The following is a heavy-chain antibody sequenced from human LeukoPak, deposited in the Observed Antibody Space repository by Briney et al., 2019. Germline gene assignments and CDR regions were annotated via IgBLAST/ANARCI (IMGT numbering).Heavy chain of an antibody. D-gene: IGHD2-15*01. Sequence: SVTVSCKASGGTFSSYAISWVRQAPGQGLEWMGRIIPILGIANYAQKFQGRVTITADKSTSTAYMELSSLRSEDTAVYYCAFGGNCSGGSCSYYYGMDVWGQGTTVTVSS. CDR3: AFGGNCSGGSCSYYYGMDV. CDR2: IIPILGIA. V-gene: IGHV1-69*04. CDR1: GGTFSSYA. J-gene: IGHJ6*02.